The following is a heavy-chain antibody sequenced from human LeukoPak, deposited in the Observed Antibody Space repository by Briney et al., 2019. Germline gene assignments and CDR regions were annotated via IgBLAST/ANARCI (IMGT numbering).Heavy chain of an antibody. CDR1: GFTFDDYA. D-gene: IGHD3-10*01. V-gene: IGHV3-9*01. CDR2: LSWGGGTI. CDR3: AKDRASMIRGVMA. J-gene: IGHJ5*02. Sequence: GGSLRLSCVASGFTFDDYAMHWVRQAQGKGLEWVSGLSWGGGTIGYGDSVKDRFIISRDNAKNSLYLQMNSLRPEDTAFYYCAKDRASMIRGVMAWGQGTLVTVSS.